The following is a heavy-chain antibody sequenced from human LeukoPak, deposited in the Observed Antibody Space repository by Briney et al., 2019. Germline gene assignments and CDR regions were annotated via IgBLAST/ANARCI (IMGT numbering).Heavy chain of an antibody. J-gene: IGHJ4*02. D-gene: IGHD3-10*01. Sequence: GGSLRLSCAASGFTFSSYEMNWVRQAPGKGLEWVSYISSSGSTIYYADSVKGRFTISRDNAKNSLYLQMNSLRAEDTAVYYCARPGSGSYYKVPNYWGQGTLVTVSS. CDR2: ISSSGSTI. V-gene: IGHV3-48*03. CDR1: GFTFSSYE. CDR3: ARPGSGSYYKVPNY.